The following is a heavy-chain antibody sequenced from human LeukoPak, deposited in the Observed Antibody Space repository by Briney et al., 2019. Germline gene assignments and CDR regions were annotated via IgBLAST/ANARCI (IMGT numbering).Heavy chain of an antibody. CDR1: GDSVSSISVA. V-gene: IGHV6-1*01. CDR3: ALARSEYHYGMDV. CDR2: TYYRSKWYN. Sequence: SQTLSLTCAISGDSVSSISVAWNWIRQSPSRGLEWLGRTYYRSKWYNEYAVSVKGRININPDPSKNQFSLQLNSVTPEDTAVYYCALARSEYHYGMDVWGQGAAVTVSS. J-gene: IGHJ6*02.